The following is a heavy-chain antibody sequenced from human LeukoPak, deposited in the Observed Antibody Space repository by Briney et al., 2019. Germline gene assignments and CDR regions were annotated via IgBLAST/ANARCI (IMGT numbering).Heavy chain of an antibody. Sequence: SETLSLTCIVSGYSINSGYHSGWIRQPPGKGLEWIGSISHSGHANYNPSLKSRVTISVATSKNQFSLKLSPVTATDTAVYYCARDLGSGGDSDYWGQGTLVTVSS. CDR2: ISHSGHA. CDR1: GYSINSGYH. V-gene: IGHV4-38-2*02. J-gene: IGHJ4*02. D-gene: IGHD2-21*01. CDR3: ARDLGSGGDSDY.